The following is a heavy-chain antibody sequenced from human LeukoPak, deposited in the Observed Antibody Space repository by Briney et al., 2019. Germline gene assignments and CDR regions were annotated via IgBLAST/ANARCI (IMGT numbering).Heavy chain of an antibody. Sequence: PGGSLRLSCAASGFSVSDSYMTWVRQAPGKGLEWVSSISGSSSYIYYADSVKGRFSISRDNAKNSLYLQMNSLRAEDTAVYYCARDLLGWELHYFDYWGQGTLVTVSS. D-gene: IGHD1-26*01. J-gene: IGHJ4*02. CDR3: ARDLLGWELHYFDY. V-gene: IGHV3-21*01. CDR2: ISGSSSYI. CDR1: GFSVSDSY.